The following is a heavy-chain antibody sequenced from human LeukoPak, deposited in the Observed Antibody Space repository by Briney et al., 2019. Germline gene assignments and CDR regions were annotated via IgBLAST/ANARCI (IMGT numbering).Heavy chain of an antibody. Sequence: GGSLRLSCAASGFTFRDSAIHGVRQASGKGLEWFGRIRGKGYSDPPAYAASGKGRFTISRDDSKSTAYLQMNSLKAEDTAGYSCTAPQGGANWFDPWGPGTLVTVSS. V-gene: IGHV3-73*01. CDR2: IRGKGYSDPP. D-gene: IGHD1-26*01. J-gene: IGHJ5*02. CDR3: TAPQGGANWFDP. CDR1: GFTFRDSA.